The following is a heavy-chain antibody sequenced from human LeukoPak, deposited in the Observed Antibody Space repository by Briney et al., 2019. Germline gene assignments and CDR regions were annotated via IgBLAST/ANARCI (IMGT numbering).Heavy chain of an antibody. CDR1: GFTFSSYG. J-gene: IGHJ5*02. D-gene: IGHD6-13*01. V-gene: IGHV3-30*18. Sequence: PGGSLRLSCAASGFTFSSYGMHWVRKAPGKGPEWVAAISFDGSNKYYADSVKGRFSISRDNSKNTLYLQMNSPGVEDTAVYYCAKAKSIATGGLSLNWFDPWGPGTLLTVSS. CDR3: AKAKSIATGGLSLNWFDP. CDR2: ISFDGSNK.